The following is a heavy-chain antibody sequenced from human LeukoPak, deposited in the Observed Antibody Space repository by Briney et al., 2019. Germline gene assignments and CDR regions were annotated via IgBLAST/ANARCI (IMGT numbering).Heavy chain of an antibody. CDR2: ISSGSSTI. V-gene: IGHV3-48*02. CDR1: GFSFSVHA. CDR3: ARGDFDY. Sequence: GGSLRLSCAASGFSFSVHAMSWVRQAPGKGLEWVSYISSGSSTIYYADSVKGRFTISRDNAKNSLYLQMNSLRDEDTAVYYCARGDFDYWGQGTLVTVSS. J-gene: IGHJ4*02.